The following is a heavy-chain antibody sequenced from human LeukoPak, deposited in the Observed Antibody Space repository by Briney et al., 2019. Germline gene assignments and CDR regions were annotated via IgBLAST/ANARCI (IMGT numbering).Heavy chain of an antibody. J-gene: IGHJ6*03. D-gene: IGHD2-15*01. CDR2: IYTSGST. V-gene: IGHV4-61*02. CDR3: ARVRCSGGSCPYYYYYYYMDV. Sequence: SETLSLTCTVSSDSISSSSYYWVWIRQPAGKGLEWIGRIYTSGSTNYNPSLKSRVTISVDTSKNQFSLKLRFVTAADTAVYYCARVRCSGGSCPYYYYYYYMDVWGKGTTVTVSS. CDR1: SDSISSSSYY.